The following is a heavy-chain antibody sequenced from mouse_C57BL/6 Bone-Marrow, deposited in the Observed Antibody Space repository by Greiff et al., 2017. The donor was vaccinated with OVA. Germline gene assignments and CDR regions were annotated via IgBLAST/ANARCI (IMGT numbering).Heavy chain of an antibody. CDR2: ISNGGGST. J-gene: IGHJ1*03. V-gene: IGHV5-12*01. D-gene: IGHD1-1*01. CDR3: ARLTTVVYWYFDG. Sequence: EVQLVESGGGLVQPGGSLKLSCAASGFTFSDYYMYWVRQTPEKRLEWVAHISNGGGSTYYPETVKGRFTISRDNAKNTLYLQMSRLKSEDTAMYYCARLTTVVYWYFDGWGTGTTVTVSS. CDR1: GFTFSDYY.